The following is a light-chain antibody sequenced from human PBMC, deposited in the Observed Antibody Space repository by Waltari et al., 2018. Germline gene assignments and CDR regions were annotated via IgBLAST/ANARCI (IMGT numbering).Light chain of an antibody. CDR1: QSVRSN. Sequence: EKVMTQSPTTLSMSPGERATLSCRASQSVRSNLAWYQQKPGQAPRLLIYGASSRATGIPARFSGSGSGTEFTLTISSLQSEDFAVYYCQHFNDWPPMYTFGQGTKLEI. CDR2: GAS. CDR3: QHFNDWPPMYT. V-gene: IGKV3-15*01. J-gene: IGKJ2*01.